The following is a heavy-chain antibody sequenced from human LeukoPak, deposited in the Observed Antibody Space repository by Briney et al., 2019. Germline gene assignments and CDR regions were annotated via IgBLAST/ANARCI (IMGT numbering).Heavy chain of an antibody. CDR3: ARGEGIAARRRGWFDP. V-gene: IGHV3-48*01. D-gene: IGHD6-6*01. CDR1: GFTFSSYS. J-gene: IGHJ5*02. Sequence: PGGSLRLSCAASGFTFSSYSMNWVRQTPGRGLEWIAYISSRSHSIYYADSVKGRFTISRDNSKNTLYLQMNSLRAEDTAVYYCARGEGIAARRRGWFDPWGQGTLVTVSS. CDR2: ISSRSHSI.